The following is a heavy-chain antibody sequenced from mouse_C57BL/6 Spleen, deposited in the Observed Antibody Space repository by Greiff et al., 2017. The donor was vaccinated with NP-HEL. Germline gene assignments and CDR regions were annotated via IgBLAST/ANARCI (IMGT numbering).Heavy chain of an antibody. D-gene: IGHD2-3*01. CDR3: ARDRDGYYGWFAY. V-gene: IGHV5-4*01. J-gene: IGHJ3*01. CDR1: GFTFSSYA. CDR2: ISDGGSYT. Sequence: EVQRVESGGGLVKPGGSLKLSCAASGFTFSSYAMSWVRQTPEKRLEWVATISDGGSYTYYPDNVKGRFTISRDNAKNNLYLQMSHLKSEDTAMYYCARDRDGYYGWFAYWGQGTLVTVSA.